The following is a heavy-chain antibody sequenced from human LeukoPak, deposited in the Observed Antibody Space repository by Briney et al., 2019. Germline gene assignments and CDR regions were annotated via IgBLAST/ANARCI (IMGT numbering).Heavy chain of an antibody. D-gene: IGHD1-26*01. V-gene: IGHV4-30-2*01. CDR1: GGSISSGGYS. Sequence: SETLSLTCAVSGGSISSGGYSWSWIRQPPGKGLEWIGYIYHSGSTYYNPSLKSRVTISVDRSKNQLSLKLSSVTAADTAVYYCAREVGATVRFFDYWGQGTLVTVSS. J-gene: IGHJ4*02. CDR3: AREVGATVRFFDY. CDR2: IYHSGST.